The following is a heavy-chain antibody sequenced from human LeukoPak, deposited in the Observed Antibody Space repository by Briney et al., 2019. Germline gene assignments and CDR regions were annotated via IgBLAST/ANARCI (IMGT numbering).Heavy chain of an antibody. V-gene: IGHV3-23*01. CDR2: INGSGGST. CDR1: GFIFSDYY. CDR3: AKYRGIPN. J-gene: IGHJ4*02. Sequence: TGGSLRLSCDASGFIFSDYYMSWARQAPGKGLEWVSDINGSGGSTYYADSVKGRFTISRDNSKNTLYLQMNSLGAEDTAIYYCAKYRGIPNWGQGTLVTVSS. D-gene: IGHD3-10*01.